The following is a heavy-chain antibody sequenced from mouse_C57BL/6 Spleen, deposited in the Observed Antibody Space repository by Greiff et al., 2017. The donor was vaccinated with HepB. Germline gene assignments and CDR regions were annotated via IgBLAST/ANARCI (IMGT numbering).Heavy chain of an antibody. J-gene: IGHJ2*01. CDR1: GFTFSDYY. D-gene: IGHD4-1*02. Sequence: EVNVVESEGGLVQPGSSMKLSCTASGFTFSDYYMAWVRQVPEKGLEWVANINYDGSSTYYLDSLKSRFIISRDNAKNILYLQMSSLKSEDTATYYCARATGPYYFDYWGQGTTLTVSS. CDR3: ARATGPYYFDY. CDR2: INYDGSST. V-gene: IGHV5-16*01.